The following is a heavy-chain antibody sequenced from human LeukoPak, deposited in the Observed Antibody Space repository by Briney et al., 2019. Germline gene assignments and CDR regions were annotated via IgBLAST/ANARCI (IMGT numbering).Heavy chain of an antibody. CDR2: SRNKANSYTT. J-gene: IGHJ4*02. V-gene: IGHV3-72*01. Sequence: GGSLRLSCAASGFTFSSYSMNWVRQAPGKGLEWVGRSRNKANSYTTEYAASVKGRFTISRDDSKNSLYLQMNSLKVEDTAVYYCTGSLGGTIGTYWGQGTLVTVSS. CDR3: TGSLGGTIGTY. D-gene: IGHD1-26*01. CDR1: GFTFSSYS.